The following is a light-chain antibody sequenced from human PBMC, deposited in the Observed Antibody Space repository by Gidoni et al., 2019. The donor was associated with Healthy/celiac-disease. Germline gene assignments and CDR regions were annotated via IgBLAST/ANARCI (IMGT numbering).Light chain of an antibody. V-gene: IGKV1-39*01. CDR3: QQSYSTLWT. J-gene: IGKJ1*01. CDR1: QRISSY. CDR2: AAS. Sequence: DIQMTQSPSSLSASVGDRVTITCRASQRISSYVNWYQQKPGKAPKLLIYAASSLQSGVPSRFSGSGSGTDFTLTISSRQPEYFATYYCQQSYSTLWTFGQGTKVEIK.